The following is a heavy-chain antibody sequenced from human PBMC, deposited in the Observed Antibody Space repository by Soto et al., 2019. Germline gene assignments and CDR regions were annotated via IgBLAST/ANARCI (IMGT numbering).Heavy chain of an antibody. CDR2: IWHEGINK. CDR3: ARDREMRFDY. J-gene: IGHJ4*02. V-gene: IGHV3-33*01. Sequence: PGGSLRLSCASSGFTFIYYGMHWVRQAPGKGLEWVAVIWHEGINKDYADAVKGRFTISRDNSKNTLYLQMNSLRVEDTAVYYCARDREMRFDYWGQGTLVTVSS. CDR1: GFTFIYYG.